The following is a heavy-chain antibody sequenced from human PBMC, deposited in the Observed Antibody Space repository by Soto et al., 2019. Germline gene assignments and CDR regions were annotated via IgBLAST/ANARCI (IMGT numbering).Heavy chain of an antibody. CDR3: ARGDSTDCSNGVCSFFYNHDMDV. Sequence: QVQLVQSGAEVKKPGASVKVSCKASGYSFTDYHIHWVRQAPGQGLEWLGRINPKSGGTSTAQKFSGWVTMPTDTSISTASMELTRLTSDDTAIYYCARGDSTDCSNGVCSFFYNHDMDVCGQGTTVTLSS. CDR1: GYSFTDYH. D-gene: IGHD2-8*01. J-gene: IGHJ6*02. V-gene: IGHV1-2*04. CDR2: INPKSGGT.